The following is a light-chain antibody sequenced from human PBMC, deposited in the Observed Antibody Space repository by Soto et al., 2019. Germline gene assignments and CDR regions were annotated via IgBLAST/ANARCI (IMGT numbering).Light chain of an antibody. CDR3: QSSDSRLSGSDV. J-gene: IGLJ1*01. CDR2: GDS. V-gene: IGLV1-40*01. Sequence: QSVLTQPPSVSGAPGQRVTISCTGSSSNIGAGYHVHWYQQLPGAAPKLLIFGDSQRPSGVPDRFSGSKSGTSASLAITGLQADDEADYYCQSSDSRLSGSDVFGTGTKRTVL. CDR1: SSNIGAGYH.